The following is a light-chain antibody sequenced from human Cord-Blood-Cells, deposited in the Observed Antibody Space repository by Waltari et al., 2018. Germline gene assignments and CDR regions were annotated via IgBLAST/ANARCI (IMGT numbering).Light chain of an antibody. CDR3: CSYAGSSTYV. Sequence: QSALTQPASVSGSPGQSITISCNGTSSDVGRYNLFSWYQQHPGKAPKLMIYEGSKRPLGVSNRFSGSKSGNTASLTISGLQAEDEADYYCCSYAGSSTYVFGTGTKVTVL. J-gene: IGLJ1*01. CDR1: SSDVGRYNL. V-gene: IGLV2-23*01. CDR2: EGS.